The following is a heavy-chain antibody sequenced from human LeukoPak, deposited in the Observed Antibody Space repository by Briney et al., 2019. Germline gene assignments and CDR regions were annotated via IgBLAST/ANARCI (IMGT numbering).Heavy chain of an antibody. CDR2: ISGSGGST. D-gene: IGHD1-26*01. CDR3: AKDVTGSYSGFDY. J-gene: IGHJ4*02. V-gene: IGHV3-23*01. CDR1: GFTFSSYS. Sequence: GGSLRLSCAASGFTFSSYSMSWVRHAPAKGLEWVSAISGSGGSTYYADSVKGRFTISRDNSKNTLYLQMNSLRAEDTAVYYCAKDVTGSYSGFDYWGQGTLVTVSS.